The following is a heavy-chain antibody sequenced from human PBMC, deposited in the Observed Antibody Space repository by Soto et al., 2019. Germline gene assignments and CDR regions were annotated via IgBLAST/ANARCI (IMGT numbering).Heavy chain of an antibody. CDR3: AATERFGEYGMDV. CDR2: IVVGSGNT. Sequence: SVKVSCKASGFAFTSSAVQWVRQARGQRLEWIGWIVVGSGNTNYAQKFQERVTITRDMSTSTAYMELSSLRSEDTAVYYCAATERFGEYGMDVWGQGTTVTVSS. D-gene: IGHD3-10*01. V-gene: IGHV1-58*01. J-gene: IGHJ6*02. CDR1: GFAFTSSA.